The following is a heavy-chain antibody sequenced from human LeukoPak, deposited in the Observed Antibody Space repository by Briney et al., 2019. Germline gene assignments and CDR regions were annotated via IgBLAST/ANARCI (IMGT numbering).Heavy chain of an antibody. CDR1: GYTFTGYY. V-gene: IGHV1-2*02. CDR2: INPNSGGT. Sequence: GASVKVSCKASGYTFTGYYMHWVRQAPGQGLEWMGWINPNSGGTNYAQKFQGRVTMTRDTSISTAYMELSRLRSVDTAVYYCARDLLRYFDWLYYYYYGMDVWGQGTTVTVSS. J-gene: IGHJ6*02. CDR3: ARDLLRYFDWLYYYYYGMDV. D-gene: IGHD3-9*01.